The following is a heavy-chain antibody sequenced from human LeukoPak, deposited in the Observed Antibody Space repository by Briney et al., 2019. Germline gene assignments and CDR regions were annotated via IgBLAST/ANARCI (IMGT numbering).Heavy chain of an antibody. V-gene: IGHV3-74*01. CDR2: INSDGSNI. CDR1: GFIFSSTW. D-gene: IGHD1-7*01. J-gene: IGHJ4*02. Sequence: PGGSLRLSCAGSGFIFSSTWMHWVRQAPGEGLVWVSRINSDGSNINYADSVKGRFIISRDNAKNTLYLQMNNLRVEDTALYFCATAGNYRFDYWGQGTLVTVSS. CDR3: ATAGNYRFDY.